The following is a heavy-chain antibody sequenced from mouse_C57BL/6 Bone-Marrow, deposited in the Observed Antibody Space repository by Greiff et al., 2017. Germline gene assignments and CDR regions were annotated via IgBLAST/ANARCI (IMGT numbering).Heavy chain of an antibody. CDR3: ATERNYVGCFPY. CDR2: IDPNSGGT. D-gene: IGHD2-1*01. Sequence: VQLQQSGAELVKPGASVKLSCKASGYTFTSYCMHWVKQRPERGLEWIGRIDPNSGGTKYNEKFKSKATLTVDKPSSTAYMQLSSLTSEDSAVFYCATERNYVGCFPYWGQGTLLTVSA. CDR1: GYTFTSYC. J-gene: IGHJ3*01. V-gene: IGHV1-72*01.